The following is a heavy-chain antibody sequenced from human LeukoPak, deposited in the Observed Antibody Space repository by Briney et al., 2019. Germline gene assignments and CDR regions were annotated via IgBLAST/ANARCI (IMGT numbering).Heavy chain of an antibody. CDR3: ASLHGYGSGRP. CDR2: VYYSGIT. J-gene: IGHJ5*02. V-gene: IGHV4-39*07. CDR1: GGSISSSSYY. Sequence: SETLSLTSTVSGGSISSSSYYWGWVRQPPRKGLEWIGSVYYSGITYYNPSLKSRVTISVDTSKNQFSLKLSSVTAADTAVYYCASLHGYGSGRPWGQGTLVTVSS. D-gene: IGHD3-10*01.